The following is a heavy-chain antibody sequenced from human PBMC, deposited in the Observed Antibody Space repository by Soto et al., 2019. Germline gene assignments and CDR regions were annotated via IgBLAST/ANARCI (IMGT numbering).Heavy chain of an antibody. D-gene: IGHD2-15*01. CDR2: ISGSGGST. CDR1: GFTFSSYA. Sequence: PGGSLRLSCAASGFTFSSYAMSWVRQAPGKGLEWVSAISGSGGSTYYADSVKGRFTISRDNSKNTLYLQMNSLRAEDTAVYYCAKVPDIVVVVADLDYWGQGTLVTVSS. V-gene: IGHV3-23*01. CDR3: AKVPDIVVVVADLDY. J-gene: IGHJ4*02.